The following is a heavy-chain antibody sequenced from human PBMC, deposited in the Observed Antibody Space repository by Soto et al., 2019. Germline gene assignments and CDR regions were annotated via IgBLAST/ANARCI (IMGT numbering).Heavy chain of an antibody. D-gene: IGHD3-3*01. Sequence: QVQLVQSGAEVKKPGSSVKVSCKASGGTFSSYAISWVRQAPGQGLEWMGGIIPIFGTANYAQKFQGRVTITADESTSSAYMELSSLRSEDTAVYYCAADFWSGSEPGEWFDPWGQGTLVTVSS. J-gene: IGHJ5*02. CDR1: GGTFSSYA. CDR3: AADFWSGSEPGEWFDP. V-gene: IGHV1-69*01. CDR2: IIPIFGTA.